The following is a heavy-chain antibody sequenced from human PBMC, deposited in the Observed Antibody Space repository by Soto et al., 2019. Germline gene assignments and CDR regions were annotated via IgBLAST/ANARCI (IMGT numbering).Heavy chain of an antibody. CDR1: GGTFSSYA. Sequence: SVKVSCKASGGTFSSYAISWVRQAPGQGLEWMGGIIPIFGTANYAQKFQGRVTITADESTSTAYMELSSLRSEDTAVYYCARVDFRDMTTVTNRFDYYGMDVWGQGTTVTVSS. CDR2: IIPIFGTA. J-gene: IGHJ6*02. CDR3: ARVDFRDMTTVTNRFDYYGMDV. V-gene: IGHV1-69*13. D-gene: IGHD4-17*01.